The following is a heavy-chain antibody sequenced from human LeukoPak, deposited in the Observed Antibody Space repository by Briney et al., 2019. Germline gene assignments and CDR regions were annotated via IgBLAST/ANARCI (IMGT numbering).Heavy chain of an antibody. CDR1: GYTLTELS. V-gene: IGHV1-24*01. CDR2: FDPEDGET. CDR3: ATQQSKEWELDY. D-gene: IGHD1-26*01. J-gene: IGHJ4*02. Sequence: SVKVSCKVSGYTLTELSMHWVRQAPGKGLEWMGGFDPEDGETIYAQKFQGRVTMTEDTSTDTAYMELSSLRSEDTAVYYCATQQSKEWELDYWGQGTLVTVSS.